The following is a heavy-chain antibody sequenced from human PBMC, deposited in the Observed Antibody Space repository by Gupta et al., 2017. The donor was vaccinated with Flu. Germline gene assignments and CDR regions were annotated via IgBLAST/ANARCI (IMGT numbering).Heavy chain of an antibody. D-gene: IGHD3-3*01. CDR3: VRSERFCFSSNCRNIFDS. CDR1: GFTFSDYY. CDR2: IRNKANDYTT. J-gene: IGHJ4*02. V-gene: IGHV3-72*01. Sequence: EVQLVESGGGLVQPGGSLRLSCAGSGFTFSDYYMDWVRQAPGKGLEWVGRIRNKANDYTTEYAASVKGRFTISRDDSKNSLYLQMSSLKTEDTAVYYCVRSERFCFSSNCRNIFDSWGQGTLVTVSS.